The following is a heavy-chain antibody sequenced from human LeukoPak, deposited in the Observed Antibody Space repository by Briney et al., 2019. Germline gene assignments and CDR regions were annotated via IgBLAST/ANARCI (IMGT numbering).Heavy chain of an antibody. V-gene: IGHV1-18*01. J-gene: IGHJ4*02. CDR1: GYTFTSYG. CDR3: ARSIAMAGTDFDY. CDR2: ISAYNGNT. D-gene: IGHD6-19*01. Sequence: ASVKVSCKASGYTFTSYGINWVRQAPGQGLEWMGWISAYNGNTNYVQKLQGRVTMTTDTSTSTAYMELRSLRSDDTAMYYCARSIAMAGTDFDYWGQGTLVTVSS.